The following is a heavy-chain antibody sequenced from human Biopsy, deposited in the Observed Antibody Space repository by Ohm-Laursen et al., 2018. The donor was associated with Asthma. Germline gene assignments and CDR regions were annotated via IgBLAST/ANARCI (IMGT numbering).Heavy chain of an antibody. Sequence: SQTLSLTCSLSSGSGGYMRSGNYYRGWIRQPPGKGLEWIGSIYYSGTTYYNPSLESRVTVPADTSKNQFSLKLTSVTAADTAAYYCVRGSSSWHHGPFHYYYGLDVWGQGTTATVSS. CDR1: SGSGGYMRSGNYY. CDR3: VRGSSSWHHGPFHYYYGLDV. V-gene: IGHV4-39*01. D-gene: IGHD6-13*01. CDR2: IYYSGTT. J-gene: IGHJ6*02.